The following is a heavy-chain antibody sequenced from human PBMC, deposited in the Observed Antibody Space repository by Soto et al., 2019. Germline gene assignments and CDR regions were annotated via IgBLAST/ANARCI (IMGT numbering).Heavy chain of an antibody. CDR1: GGTFSSYA. J-gene: IGHJ6*02. CDR2: IIPIFGTA. V-gene: IGHV1-69*13. D-gene: IGHD2-2*01. Sequence: ASVKVSCKASGGTFSSYAISWVRQAPGQGLEWMGGIIPIFGTANYAQKFQGRVTITADESTSTAYMELSSLRSEDTAVYYCARFIAPHCSSTSCYPGIAAAGTRDYYYYGMDVWGQGTTVTVSS. CDR3: ARFIAPHCSSTSCYPGIAAAGTRDYYYYGMDV.